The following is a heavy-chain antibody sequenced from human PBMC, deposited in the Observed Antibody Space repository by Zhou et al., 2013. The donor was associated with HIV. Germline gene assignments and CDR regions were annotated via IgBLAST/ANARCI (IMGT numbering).Heavy chain of an antibody. Sequence: QVQLQQWGAGLLKPSETLSLTCAVYGGSFSNYSWSWIRQPPRKGLEYIGEINHSGSTNYNPSLKSRVTISVDTSKNQFSLKLRSVTAADTAVYYCARHPVATVVTPLDVWGQGTTVTVSS. J-gene: IGHJ6*02. CDR1: GGSFSNYS. CDR3: ARHPVATVVTPLDV. V-gene: IGHV4-34*01. CDR2: INHSGST. D-gene: IGHD2-21*02.